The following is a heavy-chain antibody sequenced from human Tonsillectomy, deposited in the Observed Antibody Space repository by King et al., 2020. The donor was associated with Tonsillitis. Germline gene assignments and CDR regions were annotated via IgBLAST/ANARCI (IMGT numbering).Heavy chain of an antibody. CDR3: VRVWDYFWSGYYIDY. D-gene: IGHD3-3*01. J-gene: IGHJ4*02. Sequence: VQLVESGGGLVQPGGSLRLSCAASGFTFSSYWMHWVRQAPGKGLVRVSGIHSAGTSTTYADSLKGRFTVSRDNAKNTLYLQMNSLRAEDTAVYYCVRVWDYFWSGYYIDYWGQGTLVTVSS. CDR2: IHSAGTST. CDR1: GFTFSSYW. V-gene: IGHV3-74*03.